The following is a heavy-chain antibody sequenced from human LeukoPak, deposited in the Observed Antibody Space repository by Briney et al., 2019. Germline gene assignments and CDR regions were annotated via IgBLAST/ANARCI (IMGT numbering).Heavy chain of an antibody. CDR1: LDSTTSNF. J-gene: IGHJ4*02. V-gene: IGHV4-59*12. CDR2: IHRSGSP. CDR3: AREILGGFNPGAY. Sequence: PSETLSRTCTVSLDSTTSNFWSWVRQSPGKGLEWIGVIHRSGSPNYNPSLQSRVTISIDRSRNQIALELSSVTAADTAVYYCAREILGGFNPGAYWGQGTLVTVSS. D-gene: IGHD1-14*01.